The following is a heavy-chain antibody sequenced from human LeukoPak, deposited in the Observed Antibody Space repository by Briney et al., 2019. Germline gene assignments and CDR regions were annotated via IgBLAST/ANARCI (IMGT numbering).Heavy chain of an antibody. CDR2: IIPILGIA. CDR1: GYTFTSYY. V-gene: IGHV1-69*04. D-gene: IGHD4-17*01. J-gene: IGHJ3*02. Sequence: SVKVSCKASGYTFTSYYMHWVRQAPGQGLEWMGRIIPILGIANYVQKFQGRVTITADKSTSTAYMELSSLRSEDTAVYYCARDSHDYGDYGPNDAFDIWGQGTMVTVSS. CDR3: ARDSHDYGDYGPNDAFDI.